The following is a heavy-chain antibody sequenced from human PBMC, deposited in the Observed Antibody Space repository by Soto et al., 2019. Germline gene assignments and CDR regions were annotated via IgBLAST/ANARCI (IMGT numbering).Heavy chain of an antibody. CDR3: ARGPLVVLNYFES. J-gene: IGHJ4*02. CDR2: IFPLTDIP. V-gene: IGHV1-69*02. Sequence: QVRLVQSGTEVKKPGSSVKVSCKASGGTFRNYPINWVRQAPGQGLEWMGSIFPLTDIPDYAQNFQARLTISADKSTSTVYMELSSLTSDDTAMYFCARGPLVVLNYFESWGQGTLVTVSS. CDR1: GGTFRNYP.